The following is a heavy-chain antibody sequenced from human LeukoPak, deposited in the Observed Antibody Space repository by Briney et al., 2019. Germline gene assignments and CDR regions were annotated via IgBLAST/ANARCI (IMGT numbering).Heavy chain of an antibody. D-gene: IGHD3-3*01. V-gene: IGHV4-30-4*01. J-gene: IGHJ5*02. CDR3: ARFYDFWSGYYNNWFDP. Sequence: PSETLSLTCTVSGGSISSGDYYWSWIRQSPGKGLEWIGYIYYSGSTYYNPSLKSRVTISVDTSKNQFSLKLSSVTAADTAVYYCARFYDFWSGYYNNWFDPWGQGTLVTVSS. CDR2: IYYSGST. CDR1: GGSISSGDYY.